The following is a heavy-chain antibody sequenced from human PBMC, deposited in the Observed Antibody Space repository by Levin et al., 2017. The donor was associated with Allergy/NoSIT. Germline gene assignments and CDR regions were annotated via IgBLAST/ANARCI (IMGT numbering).Heavy chain of an antibody. Sequence: GESLKISCETSGFTFSDYCIHWVRQAPGKGLDWVAVISYDGRNELYADSVKGQFTVSRDNSKNTFYLQMHSLRAEDTATYYCVRVRYGSGNYYFSFFGMDVWGQGTAINVSS. CDR1: GFTFSDYC. V-gene: IGHV3-30*04. J-gene: IGHJ6*02. CDR2: ISYDGRNE. CDR3: VRVRYGSGNYYFSFFGMDV. D-gene: IGHD3-10*01.